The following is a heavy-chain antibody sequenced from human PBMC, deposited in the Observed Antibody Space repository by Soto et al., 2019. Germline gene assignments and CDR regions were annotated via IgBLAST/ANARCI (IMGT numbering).Heavy chain of an antibody. CDR2: FDPEDGET. Sequence: GASVKVSCKVSGYTLTELSMHCVRQAPGKVLEWMGGFDPEDGETIYAQKFQGRVTMTEDTSTDTAYMELSSLRSEDTAVYYCATDPGYCTNGVCYKTDAFDIWGQGTMVTVSS. CDR3: ATDPGYCTNGVCYKTDAFDI. CDR1: GYTLTELS. J-gene: IGHJ3*02. D-gene: IGHD2-8*01. V-gene: IGHV1-24*01.